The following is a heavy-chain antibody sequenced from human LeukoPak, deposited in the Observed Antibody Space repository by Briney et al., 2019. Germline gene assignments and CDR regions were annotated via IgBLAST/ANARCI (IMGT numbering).Heavy chain of an antibody. Sequence: SETLSLTCTVSGGSISSYYWSWIRQPPGKGLEWMGYINYSGSTNYNPSLKSRVTISEDTSKNQFSLKLSSVTTADTAVYYCARASRPGRAAAWYYFDYWGQGTLVTVSS. D-gene: IGHD6-13*01. CDR2: INYSGST. V-gene: IGHV4-59*01. CDR3: ARASRPGRAAAWYYFDY. J-gene: IGHJ4*02. CDR1: GGSISSYY.